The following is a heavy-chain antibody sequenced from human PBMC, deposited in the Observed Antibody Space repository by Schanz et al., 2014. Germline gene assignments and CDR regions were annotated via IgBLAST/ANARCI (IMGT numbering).Heavy chain of an antibody. D-gene: IGHD2-15*01. CDR1: GFIFSSYG. CDR2: IWYDGSNK. V-gene: IGHV3-33*06. Sequence: QVQLVESGGGVVQPGRSLRLSCAASGFIFSSYGLHWVRQAPGKGLEWVAFIWYDGSNKYYADSVKGRFTISRDNSKNTLYLQMNSLRAEDTAVYYCAKARRKSNCSGGRCFHYSYYGMDVWGQGTTXTVSS. CDR3: AKARRKSNCSGGRCFHYSYYGMDV. J-gene: IGHJ6*02.